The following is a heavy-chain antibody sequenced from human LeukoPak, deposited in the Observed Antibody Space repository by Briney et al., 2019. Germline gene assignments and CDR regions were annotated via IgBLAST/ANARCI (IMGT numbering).Heavy chain of an antibody. J-gene: IGHJ6*03. CDR1: GGSISRYY. Sequence: SETLSLTCTVSGGSISRYYWSWIRQPAGKGLEWIGRIYTSGSTNYNPSLKSRVTMSVDTSKNQFSLKLSSVTAADTAVYYCARVANSPYYYYTDVWGKGTTVTVSS. D-gene: IGHD4-23*01. CDR2: IYTSGST. V-gene: IGHV4-4*07. CDR3: ARVANSPYYYYTDV.